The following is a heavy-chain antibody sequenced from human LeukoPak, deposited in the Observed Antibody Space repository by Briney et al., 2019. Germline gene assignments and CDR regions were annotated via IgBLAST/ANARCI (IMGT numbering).Heavy chain of an antibody. CDR2: ISYSGRT. CDR3: AKVSWFGELSQRVQDC. Sequence: GGSLRLSCAASGFTFSNYDFNWVRQAPGKGLEWVSGISYSGRTFYADTVKGRFTVSRDISKSTLYLQMNSLRVEDTARYYCAKVSWFGELSQRVQDCWGQGTLVTVSS. D-gene: IGHD3-10*01. CDR1: GFTFSNYD. V-gene: IGHV3-23*01. J-gene: IGHJ4*02.